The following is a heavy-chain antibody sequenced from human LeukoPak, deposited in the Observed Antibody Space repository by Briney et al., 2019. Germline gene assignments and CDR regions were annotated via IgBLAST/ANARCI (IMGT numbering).Heavy chain of an antibody. CDR2: INPDSGFT. CDR3: AREPPAYCGFDCYVLGY. J-gene: IGHJ4*02. CDR1: GYRFTDDY. V-gene: IGHV1-2*02. D-gene: IGHD2-21*02. Sequence: ASVKVSCKASGYRFTDDYMHWVRQAPGQGLEWMGWINPDSGFTVYAQKFQGRVTMARDTSISTAYMEVRRLRSDDTAVYYCAREPPAYCGFDCYVLGYWGQGTLVTVSS.